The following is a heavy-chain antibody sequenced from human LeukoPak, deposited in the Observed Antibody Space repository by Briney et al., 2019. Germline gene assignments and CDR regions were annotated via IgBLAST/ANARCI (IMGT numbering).Heavy chain of an antibody. CDR1: GFAFRSYA. V-gene: IGHV3-23*01. CDR2: IGSDGDR. D-gene: IGHD5-12*01. J-gene: IGHJ4*02. Sequence: HPGGSLRLSCTASGFAFRSYAMAWVRQAPGKGLEGVAAIGSDGDRVHEDSVKGRFTISRDNSKSTLYLQIDNLRAEDTAVYFCAKSAGVATIYFDSWGQGALVTVSS. CDR3: AKSAGVATIYFDS.